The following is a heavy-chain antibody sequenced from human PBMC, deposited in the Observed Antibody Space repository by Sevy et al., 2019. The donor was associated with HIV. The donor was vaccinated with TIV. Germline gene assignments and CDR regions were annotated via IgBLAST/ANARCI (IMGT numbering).Heavy chain of an antibody. D-gene: IGHD1-7*01. J-gene: IGHJ3*02. Sequence: GGYLSLSCAASGFTFDDYAMHWVRQAPGKGLEWVYLISWDGGSTYYADAVKGRFTISRDNSKNSLYLQMNSLRAEDTAFYYCARGGMMELGSFEAFDIWGQGTMVTVSS. CDR2: ISWDGGST. CDR1: GFTFDDYA. V-gene: IGHV3-43D*04. CDR3: ARGGMMELGSFEAFDI.